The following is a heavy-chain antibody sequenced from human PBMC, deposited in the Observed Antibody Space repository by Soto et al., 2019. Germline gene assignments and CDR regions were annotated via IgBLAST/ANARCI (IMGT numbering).Heavy chain of an antibody. V-gene: IGHV6-1*01. CDR2: TYYRSKWYY. D-gene: IGHD1-26*01. CDR1: GDRVSSNRAG. CDR3: ARGEQYSGRIFDY. Sequence: PSQTLSLTCAITGDRVSSNRAGWSWVRQSPSRGLEWLGRTYYRSKWYYEYAVSVRGRITINPDTSKNQYSLQLNSVTPEDTAVYFCARGEQYSGRIFDYWGQGTLVTV. J-gene: IGHJ4*01.